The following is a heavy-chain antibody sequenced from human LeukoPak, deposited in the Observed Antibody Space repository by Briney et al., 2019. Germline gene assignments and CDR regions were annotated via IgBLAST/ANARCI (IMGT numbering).Heavy chain of an antibody. CDR2: ISSSSSYI. CDR1: GFTFSSYS. CDR3: ARWGGLAAAGAYFDY. J-gene: IGHJ4*02. Sequence: GGSLRLSCAASGFTFSSYSMNWVRQAPGKGLEWVSSISSSSSYIYYADSVKGRFTISRDNAKNSLYLQMNSLRAEDTAVYYCARWGGLAAAGAYFDYWGQGTLVTVSS. D-gene: IGHD6-13*01. V-gene: IGHV3-21*04.